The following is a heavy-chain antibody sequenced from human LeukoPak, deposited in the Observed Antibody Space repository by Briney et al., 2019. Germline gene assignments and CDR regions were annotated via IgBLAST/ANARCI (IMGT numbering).Heavy chain of an antibody. CDR1: GGSFSGYY. CDR3: ARRIQLGSAFDI. D-gene: IGHD5-18*01. J-gene: IGHJ3*02. CDR2: INHSGST. Sequence: PSETLSLTCAVYGGSFSGYYWSWIRQPPGKGLEWIGEINHSGSTNYNPSLKSRVTISVDTSKNQFSLKLSSVTAADTAVYYCARRIQLGSAFDIWGQGTMVTVSS. V-gene: IGHV4-34*01.